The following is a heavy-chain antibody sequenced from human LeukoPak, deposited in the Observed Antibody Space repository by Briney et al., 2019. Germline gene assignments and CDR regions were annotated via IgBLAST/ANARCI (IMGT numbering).Heavy chain of an antibody. V-gene: IGHV3-74*01. J-gene: IGHJ4*02. D-gene: IGHD4-17*01. CDR2: INTDGSST. CDR3: ARVIYGDYVPTDY. CDR1: GFTFSSYW. Sequence: PGGSLRLSCAASGFTFSSYWMHWVRQAPGKGLVWVSRINTDGSSTSYADSVKGRFTISRDNAKNTLYLQMNSLRAEDTAVYYCARVIYGDYVPTDYWGQGTLVTVSS.